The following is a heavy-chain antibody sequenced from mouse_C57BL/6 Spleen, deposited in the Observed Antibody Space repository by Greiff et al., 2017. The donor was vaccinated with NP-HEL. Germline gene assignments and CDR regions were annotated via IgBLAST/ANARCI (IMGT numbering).Heavy chain of an antibody. V-gene: IGHV1-64*01. CDR1: GYTFTSYW. CDR2: IHPNSGST. D-gene: IGHD2-3*01. J-gene: IGHJ3*01. Sequence: QVQLQQPGAELVKPGASVKLSCKASGYTFTSYWMHWVKQRPGQGLEWIGMIHPNSGSTNYNEKFKSKATLTVDKSSSTGYMQLSSLTSEDSAVYYCARSGLLREFAYWGQGTLVTVSA. CDR3: ARSGLLREFAY.